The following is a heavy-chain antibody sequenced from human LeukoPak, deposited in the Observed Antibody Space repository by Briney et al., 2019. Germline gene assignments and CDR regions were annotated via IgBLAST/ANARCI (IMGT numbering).Heavy chain of an antibody. CDR1: GGSISSYY. J-gene: IGHJ4*02. D-gene: IGHD1-26*01. CDR3: ARRAWDYYFDY. V-gene: IGHV4-4*09. Sequence: SETLSLTCTVSGGSISSYYWSWIRQPPGKGLEWIGYIYTSGSTNYNPSLKSRVTISVDTSKNQFSLTLSSVTAADTAVYYCARRAWDYYFDYWGQGTLVTVSS. CDR2: IYTSGST.